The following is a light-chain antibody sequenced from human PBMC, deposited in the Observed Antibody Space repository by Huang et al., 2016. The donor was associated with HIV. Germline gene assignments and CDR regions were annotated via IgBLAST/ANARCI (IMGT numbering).Light chain of an antibody. J-gene: IGKJ5*01. CDR1: QSVSSY. CDR3: QQHRNWPIT. Sequence: EIVLTQSPATLSLSPGERATLSCRASQSVSSYLAWFQQKPGQAPRLLIYDASNRATGTPARVSGSGSGTDFTRTISSLEAEDFAVYYCQQHRNWPITFGQGTRLEIK. V-gene: IGKV3-11*01. CDR2: DAS.